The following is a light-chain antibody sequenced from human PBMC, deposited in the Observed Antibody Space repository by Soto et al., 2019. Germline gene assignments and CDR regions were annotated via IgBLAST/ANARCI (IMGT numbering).Light chain of an antibody. CDR2: KAS. Sequence: PMPPSPSTLSAPVVDRVPITCPASQSISSWLAWYQPRPGKAPKLLIYKASKLQSGVPARFSGSGSGTEFTLTISSLQPDDFATYYCQQYNTYSWTFGQGTKGDIK. V-gene: IGKV1-5*03. J-gene: IGKJ1*01. CDR1: QSISSW. CDR3: QQYNTYSWT.